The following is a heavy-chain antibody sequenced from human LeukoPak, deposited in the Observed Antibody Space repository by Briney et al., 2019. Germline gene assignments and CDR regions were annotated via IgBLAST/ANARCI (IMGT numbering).Heavy chain of an antibody. CDR2: INHSGST. CDR3: ARDFESDYYYYYMDV. J-gene: IGHJ6*03. Sequence: SETLSLTCAVYGGSFSDYYWSWIRQPPGKGLEWIGEINHSGSTNYNPSLKSRVTISVDTSKNQFSLKLSSVTAADTAVYYCARDFESDYYYYYMDVWGKGTTVTVSS. CDR1: GGSFSDYY. V-gene: IGHV4-34*01.